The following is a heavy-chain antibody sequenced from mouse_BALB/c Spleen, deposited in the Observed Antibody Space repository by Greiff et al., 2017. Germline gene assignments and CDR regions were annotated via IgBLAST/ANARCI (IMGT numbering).Heavy chain of an antibody. V-gene: IGHV2-6-7*01. J-gene: IGHJ4*01. CDR1: GFSLTGYG. CDR3: ARGTVVERYYAMDY. Sequence: VKLQESGPGLVAPSQSLSITCTVSGFSLTGYGVNWVRQPPGKGLEWLGMIWGDGSTDYNSALKSRLSISKDNSKSQVFLKMNSLQTDDTARYYGARGTVVERYYAMDYWGQGTSVTVSS. D-gene: IGHD1-1*01. CDR2: IWGDGST.